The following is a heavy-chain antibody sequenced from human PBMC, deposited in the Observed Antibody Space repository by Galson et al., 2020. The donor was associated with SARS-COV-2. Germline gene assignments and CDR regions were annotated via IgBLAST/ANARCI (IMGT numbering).Heavy chain of an antibody. Sequence: SETLSLTCTVSGGFITYDSYYWGWIRQPPGKGLEWIGSIDYSASTYYNPSLKSRVTMSVDTSKSQFSLKVTSVTAADTAVYYCARVGDFKSLWYFDLWCRGTRVTGSS. D-gene: IGHD4-17*01. V-gene: IGHV4-39*07. J-gene: IGHJ2*01. CDR2: IDYSAST. CDR1: GGFITYDSYY. CDR3: ARVGDFKSLWYFDL.